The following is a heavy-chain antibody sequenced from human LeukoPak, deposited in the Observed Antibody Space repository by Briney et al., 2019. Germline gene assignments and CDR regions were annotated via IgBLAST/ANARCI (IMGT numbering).Heavy chain of an antibody. CDR3: ARDFTRGIIRFFDY. V-gene: IGHV4-59*01. CDR1: GGSISSYY. Sequence: SSETLSLTCTVSGGSISSYYWSWIRQPPGKGLEWIGYIDYSGSTNYNPSLKSRVTISADTSKNQFSLRLSSVTAADTAVYYCARDFTRGIIRFFDYWGQGTLVTVSS. CDR2: IDYSGST. D-gene: IGHD3-10*01. J-gene: IGHJ4*02.